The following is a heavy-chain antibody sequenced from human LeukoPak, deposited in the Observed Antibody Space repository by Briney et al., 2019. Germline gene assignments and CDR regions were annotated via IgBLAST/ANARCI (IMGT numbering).Heavy chain of an antibody. CDR2: IYHRGST. CDR1: GYSISSGYY. V-gene: IGHV4-38-2*02. Sequence: SETLSLTCTVSGYSISSGYYWGWIRQPPGKGLEWIGSIYHRGSTYYNPSLKSRVTISVDTSKNQFSLKLSSVTAADTAVYYCAREPGRLGYCDYWGQGTLVTVSS. CDR3: AREPGRLGYCDY. D-gene: IGHD2-15*01. J-gene: IGHJ4*02.